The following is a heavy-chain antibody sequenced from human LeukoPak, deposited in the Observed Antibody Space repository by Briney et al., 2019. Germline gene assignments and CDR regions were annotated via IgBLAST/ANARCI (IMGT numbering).Heavy chain of an antibody. J-gene: IGHJ6*02. D-gene: IGHD3-16*01. Sequence: GGSLRLSCAASRFTFSSYAMSWVRQAPGKGLEWVSAISGSGGSTYYADSVKGRFTISRDNSKNTLYLQMNSLRAEDTAVYYCAEDPYTSGGYYYGMDVWGQGTTVTVSS. CDR1: RFTFSSYA. CDR2: ISGSGGST. CDR3: AEDPYTSGGYYYGMDV. V-gene: IGHV3-23*01.